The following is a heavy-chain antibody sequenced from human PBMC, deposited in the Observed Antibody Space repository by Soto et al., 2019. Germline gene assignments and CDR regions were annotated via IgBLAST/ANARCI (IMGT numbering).Heavy chain of an antibody. CDR3: ARDSYYYDSSGYYVGIYGMDV. CDR2: ISSSSSYT. V-gene: IGHV3-11*06. Sequence: NPGGSLRLSCAASGFTFSDYYMSWIRQAPGKGLEWVSYISSSSSYTNYADSVKGRFTISRDNAKNSLYLQMNSLRAEDTAVYYCARDSYYYDSSGYYVGIYGMDVWGQGTTVTVSS. CDR1: GFTFSDYY. D-gene: IGHD3-22*01. J-gene: IGHJ6*02.